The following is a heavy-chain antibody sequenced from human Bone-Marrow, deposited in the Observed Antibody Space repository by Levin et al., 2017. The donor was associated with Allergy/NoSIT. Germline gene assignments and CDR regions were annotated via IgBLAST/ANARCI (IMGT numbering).Heavy chain of an antibody. Sequence: SGPTLVKPTQTLTLTCTFSGFPLSTSGVGVDWIRQPPGEALEWLALVYWDDDKRYSPSLESRLTITKDTSKNQVVLTMTNMEPEDTATYYCTHRRSGPIDYWGQGTLVTVSS. CDR2: VYWDDDK. J-gene: IGHJ4*02. CDR3: THRRSGPIDY. CDR1: GFPLSTSGVG. V-gene: IGHV2-5*02.